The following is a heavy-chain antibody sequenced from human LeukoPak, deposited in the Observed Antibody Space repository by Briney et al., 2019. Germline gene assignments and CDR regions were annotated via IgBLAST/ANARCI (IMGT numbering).Heavy chain of an antibody. Sequence: ASVKVSCKVSGYTLTELSMHWVRQAPGKGLEWMGGFDPEDGETIYAQKFQGRVTMTEDTSTDTAYMELSSLRSEDTAVYYCATGATVVTPGDFDYWGQGTLVTVSS. CDR2: FDPEDGET. J-gene: IGHJ4*02. D-gene: IGHD4-23*01. CDR3: ATGATVVTPGDFDY. CDR1: GYTLTELS. V-gene: IGHV1-24*01.